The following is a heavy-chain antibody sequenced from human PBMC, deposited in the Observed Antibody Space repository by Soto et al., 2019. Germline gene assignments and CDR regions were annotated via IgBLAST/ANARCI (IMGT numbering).Heavy chain of an antibody. CDR3: ARIILTGYYGLEP. CDR1: GDSLSSYY. Sequence: QVQLQESGPGLVKPSETLSLTCTVSGDSLSSYYWTWVRQPPGKGLEWIGYIYFTGKTNYNPSLKSRVTLSMDLSKNQFSLELNSLTAADTAVYFCARIILTGYYGLEPWGQGTLVMVSA. D-gene: IGHD3-9*01. J-gene: IGHJ1*01. CDR2: IYFTGKT. V-gene: IGHV4-59*01.